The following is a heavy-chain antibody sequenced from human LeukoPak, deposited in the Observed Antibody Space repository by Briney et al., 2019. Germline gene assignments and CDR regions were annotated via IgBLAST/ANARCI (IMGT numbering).Heavy chain of an antibody. J-gene: IGHJ6*02. D-gene: IGHD1-26*01. V-gene: IGHV3-33*08. CDR2: IWYDGSNK. Sequence: GGSLRLSYAASGFTFSSYAMHWVRQAPGKGLEWVAVIWYDGSNKYYADSVKGRLTISRDNSKNTLYLQMNSLRAEDTAVYYCARVLVGATGGMDVWGQGTTVTVSS. CDR1: GFTFSSYA. CDR3: ARVLVGATGGMDV.